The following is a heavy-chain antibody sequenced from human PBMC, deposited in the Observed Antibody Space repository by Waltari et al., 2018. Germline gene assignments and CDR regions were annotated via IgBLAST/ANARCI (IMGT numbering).Heavy chain of an antibody. D-gene: IGHD3-3*01. V-gene: IGHV1-2*02. J-gene: IGHJ4*02. Sequence: QVQLVQSGAEVKKPGASVKVSCKASGYTFTGYYMHWVRQAPGQGLEWMEWINPTSGGTNYAQKFEGRVTMTRDTSISTAYMELSRLRSDDTAVYYCARGEGITIFGVVIEGGYYWGQGTLVTVSS. CDR3: ARGEGITIFGVVIEGGYY. CDR1: GYTFTGYY. CDR2: INPTSGGT.